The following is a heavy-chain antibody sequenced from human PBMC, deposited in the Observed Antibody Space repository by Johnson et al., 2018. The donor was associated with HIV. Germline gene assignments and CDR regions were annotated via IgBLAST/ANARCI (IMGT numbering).Heavy chain of an antibody. CDR1: GFTFSSYA. Sequence: VQLVESGGGLVQPGGSLRLSCAASGFTFSSYAMSWVRQAPGKGLEWVSGIGTGGDTHYPASVKGRFTISRENAKNSLYLQMNSLRAGDTAVYYCARSRWGSTLGALDIWGQGTMVTVSS. CDR3: ARSRWGSTLGALDI. V-gene: IGHV3-13*01. D-gene: IGHD1-26*01. J-gene: IGHJ3*02. CDR2: IGTGGDT.